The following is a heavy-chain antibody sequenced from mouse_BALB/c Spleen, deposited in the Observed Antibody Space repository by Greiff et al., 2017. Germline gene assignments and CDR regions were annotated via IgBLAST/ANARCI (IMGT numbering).Heavy chain of an antibody. CDR1: GFNITDTY. CDR3: ARDGGGHFDY. J-gene: IGHJ2*01. D-gene: IGHD1-2*01. CDR2: IDPANGNT. Sequence: VQLQQSGAELVKPGASVKLSCTASGFNITDTYMHWVKQRPEQGLEWIGRIDPANGNTKYDPKFQGKATITADTSSNTAYLQLSSLTSEATAVYYCARDGGGHFDYWGQGTTLTVSS. V-gene: IGHV14-3*02.